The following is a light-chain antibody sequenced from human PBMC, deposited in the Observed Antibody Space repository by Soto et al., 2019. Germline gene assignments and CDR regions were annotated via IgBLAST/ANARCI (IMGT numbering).Light chain of an antibody. J-gene: IGLJ1*01. V-gene: IGLV2-8*01. CDR3: SSYAGSNNV. CDR2: EVN. Sequence: QSVLTQPPSASGSPGQSVTISCTGTSSDVGGYNYVSWYQQHPGKAPKLIIYEVNKRPSGVPDRFSGSKSGNTASLAGPGLEVEDEADYYCSSYAGSNNVFGTGTKLTVL. CDR1: SSDVGGYNY.